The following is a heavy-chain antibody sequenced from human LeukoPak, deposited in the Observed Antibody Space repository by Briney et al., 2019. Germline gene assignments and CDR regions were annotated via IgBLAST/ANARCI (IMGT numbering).Heavy chain of an antibody. CDR1: GFTFSSYG. CDR2: MWYDGSNK. CDR3: AKEYYDFWSGYYPRGWFDP. J-gene: IGHJ5*02. D-gene: IGHD3-3*01. Sequence: GGSLRLSSAASGFTFSSYGMHWVRQAPGKGLEWVAVMWYDGSNKYYADSVKGRFTISRDNSKNTLYLQMNSLRAEDTAVYYCAKEYYDFWSGYYPRGWFDPWGQGTLVTVSS. V-gene: IGHV3-33*06.